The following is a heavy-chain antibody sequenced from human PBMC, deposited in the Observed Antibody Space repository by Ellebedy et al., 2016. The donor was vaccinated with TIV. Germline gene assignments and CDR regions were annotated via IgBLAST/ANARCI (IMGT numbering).Heavy chain of an antibody. Sequence: GGSLRLSCAASGFTFINAWMSWVRQSPGKGLEWVSYISSSSSTKYYADSVKGRFTISRDNAKNSLYLQMNSLRDEDTAVYYCARGNSGYSSSWYYYYGMDVWGQGTTVTVSS. CDR3: ARGNSGYSSSWYYYYGMDV. CDR1: GFTFINAW. D-gene: IGHD6-13*01. J-gene: IGHJ6*02. CDR2: ISSSSSTK. V-gene: IGHV3-48*02.